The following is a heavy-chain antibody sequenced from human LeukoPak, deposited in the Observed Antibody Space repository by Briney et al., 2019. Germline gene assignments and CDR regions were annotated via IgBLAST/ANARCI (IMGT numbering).Heavy chain of an antibody. Sequence: ASMKVSCKASGYTFTSYGISWVRQAPGQGLEWMGWISAYNGNTNYAQKLQGRVTMTTDTSTSTAYMELRSLRSDDTAVYYCARDHYDIFDYYYYYMDVWCKGTTVTVSS. D-gene: IGHD3-22*01. CDR3: ARDHYDIFDYYYYYMDV. V-gene: IGHV1-18*01. CDR2: ISAYNGNT. CDR1: GYTFTSYG. J-gene: IGHJ6*03.